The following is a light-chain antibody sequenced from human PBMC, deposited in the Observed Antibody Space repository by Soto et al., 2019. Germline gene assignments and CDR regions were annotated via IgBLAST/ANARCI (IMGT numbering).Light chain of an antibody. Sequence: DIQMTQSPSTLSASIGDRVTITCRASQSVDSWLAWYQQQPGKAPKLLIYRASTLQTGVPSRFSGTGSGTQFTLTLSRLQPDDFATYYCQHYNDYSRVFGQGTKVEIK. V-gene: IGKV1-5*03. CDR3: QHYNDYSRV. CDR1: QSVDSW. J-gene: IGKJ1*01. CDR2: RAS.